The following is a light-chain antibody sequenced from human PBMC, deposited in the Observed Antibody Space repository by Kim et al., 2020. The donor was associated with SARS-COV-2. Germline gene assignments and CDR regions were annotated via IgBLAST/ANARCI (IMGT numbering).Light chain of an antibody. V-gene: IGLV1-40*01. J-gene: IGLJ3*02. CDR3: QSCDRLLTGV. Sequence: GQTITVSSTGSSSNIGAGYDVHWYQHLPGTAPKLLIYGNTNRPSGVPDRFSASRSGTSASLAITGLQAEDEAEYYCQSCDRLLTGVFGGGTQLTVL. CDR2: GNT. CDR1: SSNIGAGYD.